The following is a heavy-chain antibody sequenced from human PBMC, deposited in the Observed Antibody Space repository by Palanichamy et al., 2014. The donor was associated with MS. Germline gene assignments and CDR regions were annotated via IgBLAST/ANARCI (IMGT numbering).Heavy chain of an antibody. CDR3: AKDQTNYYGSGSHGMDV. J-gene: IGHJ6*02. CDR1: GFTFSSYA. D-gene: IGHD3-10*01. Sequence: EVQLLESGGGLIQPGGSLRLSCAASGFTFSSYAMGWVRQAPGKGLEWVSAISGSGASKYFADSVKGRFTISRDNYKNTVYLQMNSLRVEDTAVYYCAKDQTNYYGSGSHGMDVWGQGATVTVSS. V-gene: IGHV3-23*01. CDR2: ISGSGASK.